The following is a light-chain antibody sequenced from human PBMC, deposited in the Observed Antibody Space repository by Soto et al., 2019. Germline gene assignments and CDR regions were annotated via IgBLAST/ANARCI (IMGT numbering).Light chain of an antibody. V-gene: IGLV2-23*01. J-gene: IGLJ2*01. CDR3: CSYAGGEPFVL. CDR1: SGDVGGDNL. CDR2: EDY. Sequence: QSALTQPASVSGAPGQSITISCTGTSGDVGGDNLASWYLQHPGTAPKLLIYEDYRRPSGVAPRFSASKSGTPASLTISGLQAEDEAHYYCCSYAGGEPFVLFGGGTKLTVL.